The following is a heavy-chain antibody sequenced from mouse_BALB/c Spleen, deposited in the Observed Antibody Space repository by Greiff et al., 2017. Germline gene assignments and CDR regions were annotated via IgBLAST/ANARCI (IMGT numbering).Heavy chain of an antibody. V-gene: IGHV2-9*02. CDR3: ARDKGYYYGSSPYWYFDV. CDR1: GFSLTSYG. Sequence: VKLMESGPGLVAPSQSLSITCTVSGFSLTSYGVHWVRQPPGKGLEWLGVIWAGGSTNYNSALMSRLSISKDNSKSQVFLKMNSLQTDDTAMYYCARDKGYYYGSSPYWYFDVWGAGTTVTVSS. CDR2: IWAGGST. D-gene: IGHD1-1*01. J-gene: IGHJ1*01.